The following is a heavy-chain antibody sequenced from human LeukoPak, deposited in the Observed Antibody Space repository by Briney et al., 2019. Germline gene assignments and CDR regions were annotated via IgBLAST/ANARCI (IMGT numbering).Heavy chain of an antibody. D-gene: IGHD3-9*01. CDR3: ARAIGFDWSLGVFDM. J-gene: IGHJ3*02. V-gene: IGHV4-30-2*01. Sequence: SETLSLTCAVSGGSISSGGYSWSWIRQPPGKGLEWIGYIYHSGSTYYNPSLKSRVTLSVDRSKNQFSLKLTSVTAADTAVYYCARAIGFDWSLGVFDMWGQGTMVTVSS. CDR2: IYHSGST. CDR1: GGSISSGGYS.